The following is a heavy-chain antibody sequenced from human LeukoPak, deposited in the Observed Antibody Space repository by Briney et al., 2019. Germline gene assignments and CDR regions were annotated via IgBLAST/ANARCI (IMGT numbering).Heavy chain of an antibody. D-gene: IGHD3-9*01. Sequence: ASVKVSCKASGYTFNEYFMHWVRQAPGQGLEWMGWINPNSAGTNYAQRFQGRVTMTRDTSISTAYMELSRLRSDDTAVYYCARDRRNYDILTGYYHNWFDPWGQGTLVTVSS. CDR1: GYTFNEYF. CDR3: ARDRRNYDILTGYYHNWFDP. J-gene: IGHJ5*02. V-gene: IGHV1-2*02. CDR2: INPNSAGT.